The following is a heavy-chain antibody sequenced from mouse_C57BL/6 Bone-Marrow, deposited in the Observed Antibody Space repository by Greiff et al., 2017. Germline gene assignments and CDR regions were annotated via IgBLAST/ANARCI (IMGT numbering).Heavy chain of an antibody. Sequence: QVQLQQPGAELVMPGASVKLSCKASGYTLTSYWMHWVKQRPGPGLEWIGEIDPSDSYTNYNQKFQGKSTMTADKSSSTAYMQLSSLTSEDSAVYYCARCLYAYYFDYWGQGTTLTVSS. CDR1: GYTLTSYW. V-gene: IGHV1-69*01. J-gene: IGHJ2*01. D-gene: IGHD1-3*01. CDR3: ARCLYAYYFDY. CDR2: IDPSDSYT.